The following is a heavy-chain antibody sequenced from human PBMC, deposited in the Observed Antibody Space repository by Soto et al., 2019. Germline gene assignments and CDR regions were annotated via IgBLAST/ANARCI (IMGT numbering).Heavy chain of an antibody. CDR1: GYSFTSYW. D-gene: IGHD3-10*01. CDR3: ARPITMVGYYYYVMDV. V-gene: IGHV5-10-1*01. J-gene: IGHJ6*02. CDR2: IDPRDSYT. Sequence: GESLKISCKGSGYSFTSYWISWVRQMPGKGLEWMGRIDPRDSYTNYSPSFQGHVTISADKSISTAYLQWSSLKASDTAMYYCARPITMVGYYYYVMDVWGQGSTVTVSS.